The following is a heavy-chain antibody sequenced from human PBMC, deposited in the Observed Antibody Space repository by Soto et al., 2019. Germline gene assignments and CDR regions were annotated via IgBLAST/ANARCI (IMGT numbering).Heavy chain of an antibody. CDR2: IYPSDSDT. CDR1: GYNFAGYW. D-gene: IGHD3-3*01. V-gene: IGHV5-51*01. Sequence: PGESLKISCKGSGYNFAGYWIAWVRQMPGKGLELMGIIYPSDSDTRYRPSFQGQVAISADKSISSAYLQWSSLRASDTAMYYCARGGVSTRTFDYWGQGTPVTVSS. J-gene: IGHJ4*02. CDR3: ARGGVSTRTFDY.